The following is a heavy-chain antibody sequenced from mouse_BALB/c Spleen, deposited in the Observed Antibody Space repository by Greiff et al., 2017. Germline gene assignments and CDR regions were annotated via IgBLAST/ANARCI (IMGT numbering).Heavy chain of an antibody. D-gene: IGHD1-2*01. V-gene: IGHV1-26*01. J-gene: IGHJ4*01. Sequence: EVQLQQSGPELVKPGASVKISCKASGYSFTGYYMHWVKQSHVKSLEWIGRINPYNGATSYNQNFKDKASLTVDKSSSTAYMELHSLTSEDSAVYYCARNSLLRLQDYAMDYWGQGTSVTVSS. CDR2: INPYNGAT. CDR3: ARNSLLRLQDYAMDY. CDR1: GYSFTGYY.